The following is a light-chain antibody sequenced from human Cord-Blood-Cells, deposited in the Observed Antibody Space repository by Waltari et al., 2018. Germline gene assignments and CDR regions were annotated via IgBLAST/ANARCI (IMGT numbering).Light chain of an antibody. J-gene: IGLJ1*01. V-gene: IGLV3-21*04. Sequence: SYVLTQPPSVSVAPGKTARIPWGGNNIGSKSVHWYQQKPGQAPVLVIYYDSDRPSGIPERFSGSNSVNTATLTISRVGAGDEADYYCQVWDSSSDHPYVFGTGTKVTVL. CDR1: NIGSKS. CDR2: YDS. CDR3: QVWDSSSDHPYV.